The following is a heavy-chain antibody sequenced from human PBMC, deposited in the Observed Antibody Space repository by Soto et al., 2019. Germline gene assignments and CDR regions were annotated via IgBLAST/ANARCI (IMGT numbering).Heavy chain of an antibody. J-gene: IGHJ5*02. V-gene: IGHV3-23*01. CDR1: GFIFRNYG. D-gene: IGHD3-9*01. CDR2: ISGDGTGT. CDR3: VFYYVLTGYDP. Sequence: EVQLLESGGGLVQPGGSLRLSCAGSGFIFRNYGMSWVRQAPGKGLEWVSAISGDGTGTYYADSVMGRFAICRDNSRNTLDLQMSRMSAEDWAFYYCVFYYVLTGYDPWGQGSLVTVSS.